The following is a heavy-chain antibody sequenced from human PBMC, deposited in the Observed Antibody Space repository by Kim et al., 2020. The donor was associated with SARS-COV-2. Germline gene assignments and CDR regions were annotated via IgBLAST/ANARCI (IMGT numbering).Heavy chain of an antibody. J-gene: IGHJ5*02. CDR1: GGSFSGYY. D-gene: IGHD3-22*01. V-gene: IGHV4-34*01. CDR3: ARGVGYYDSSGYYYYRQKNNWFDP. CDR2: INHSGST. Sequence: SETLSLTCAVYGGSFSGYYWSWIRQPPGKGLEWIGEINHSGSTNYNPSLKSRVTISVDTSKNQFSLKLSSVTAADTAVYYCARGVGYYDSSGYYYYRQKNNWFDPWGQGTLVTVSS.